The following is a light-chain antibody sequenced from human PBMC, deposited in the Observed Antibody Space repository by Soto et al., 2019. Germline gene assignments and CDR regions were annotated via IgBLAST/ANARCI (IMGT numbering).Light chain of an antibody. CDR3: QQRKSYPIT. Sequence: DIQLTLSPSFLSASVGDRVTITCRASQDINTYLAWYQQKPGKAPKLLIFAASTLQNGVPSRFSGSGSGTEFTVTITSLQPEDFATYYCQQRKSYPITFGQGTRLEIK. J-gene: IGKJ5*01. V-gene: IGKV1-9*01. CDR1: QDINTY. CDR2: AAS.